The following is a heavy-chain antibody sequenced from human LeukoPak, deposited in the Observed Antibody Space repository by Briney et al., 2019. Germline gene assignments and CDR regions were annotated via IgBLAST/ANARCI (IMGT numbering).Heavy chain of an antibody. J-gene: IGHJ3*02. CDR3: ARDLVTVTKGFDI. CDR1: DDSFSSHY. D-gene: IGHD4-17*01. V-gene: IGHV4-59*11. Sequence: PSETLSLTCAVSDDSFSSHYWTWIRQPPGKGLEWIGYISYIGSTNYNPSLKSRITISIDTSRNQFSLRLSSVTAADTAVYYCARDLVTVTKGFDIWGQGTMVSVSS. CDR2: ISYIGST.